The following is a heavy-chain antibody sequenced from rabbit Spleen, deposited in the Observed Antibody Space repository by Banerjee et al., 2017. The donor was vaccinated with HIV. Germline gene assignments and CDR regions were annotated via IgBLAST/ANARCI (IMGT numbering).Heavy chain of an antibody. J-gene: IGHJ4*01. CDR3: ARDGAGGTYFNL. D-gene: IGHD8-1*01. CDR2: IDPVFGST. Sequence: QLKESGGGLVQPGGSLKLSCKASGFDFSSYYMTWVRQATGKGLEWIGYIDPVFGSTYYATWVNGRFTISSHNAQNTLYLQMNSLTAADTATYFCARDGAGGTYFNLWGQGTLVTVS. CDR1: GFDFSSYY. V-gene: IGHV1S7*01.